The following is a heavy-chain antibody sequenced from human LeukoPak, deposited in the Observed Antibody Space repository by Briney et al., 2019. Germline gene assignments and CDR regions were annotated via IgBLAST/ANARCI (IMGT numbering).Heavy chain of an antibody. J-gene: IGHJ4*02. D-gene: IGHD1-26*01. CDR1: GFTFSSYG. V-gene: IGHV3-33*01. Sequence: GRSLRLSCAASGFTFSSYGMHWVRQAPGKGLEWVAVIWYDGSNKYYADSVKGRFTISRDNSKNTLYLQMNSLRAEDTAVYYCARDQDVGRYYFDYWGQGTLVTVSS. CDR3: ARDQDVGRYYFDY. CDR2: IWYDGSNK.